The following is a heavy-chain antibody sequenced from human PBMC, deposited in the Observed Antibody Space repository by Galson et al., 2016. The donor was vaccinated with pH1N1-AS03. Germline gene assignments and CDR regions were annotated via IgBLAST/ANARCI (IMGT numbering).Heavy chain of an antibody. V-gene: IGHV3-21*01. D-gene: IGHD1-26*01. CDR1: GFTFTSST. CDR2: ITSSSTYI. J-gene: IGHJ4*02. CDR3: ARDYGRWETHHYFDH. Sequence: SLRLSCAASGFTFTSSTMSWVRQAPGKGLEWVSSITSSSTYIYYADSVKGRFSISRDSAHNSLYLQMNSLRAADTAVYFCARDYGRWETHHYFDHWGQGTLVTVSS.